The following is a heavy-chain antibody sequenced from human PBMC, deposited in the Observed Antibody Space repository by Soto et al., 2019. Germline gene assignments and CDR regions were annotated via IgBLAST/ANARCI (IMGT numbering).Heavy chain of an antibody. Sequence: GASVKVSCKASGGTFSSYAISWVRQAPGQGLEWMGGIIPIFGTANYAQKFQGRVTITADESTSTAYMELSSLRSEDTAVYYCARFSGIAVAGRPPRFDYWGQGTLVTVLL. CDR3: ARFSGIAVAGRPPRFDY. J-gene: IGHJ4*02. V-gene: IGHV1-69*13. CDR1: GGTFSSYA. CDR2: IIPIFGTA. D-gene: IGHD6-19*01.